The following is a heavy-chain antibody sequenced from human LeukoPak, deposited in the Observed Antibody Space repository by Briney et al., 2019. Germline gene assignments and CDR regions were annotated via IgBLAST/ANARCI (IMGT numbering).Heavy chain of an antibody. Sequence: GASVKVSXKASGYTFTSYDINWVRQATGQGLEWMGWMNPNSGNTDYAQKFQGRVTMTRNTSISTAYMELSSLRSEDTAVYYCAKRGHSYGDFDYWGQGTLVTVSS. CDR2: MNPNSGNT. V-gene: IGHV1-8*01. J-gene: IGHJ4*02. CDR3: AKRGHSYGDFDY. CDR1: GYTFTSYD. D-gene: IGHD5-18*01.